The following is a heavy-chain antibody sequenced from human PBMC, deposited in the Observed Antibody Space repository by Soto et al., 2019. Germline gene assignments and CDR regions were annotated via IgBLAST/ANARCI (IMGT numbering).Heavy chain of an antibody. CDR2: IYYSERTSYNSGST. CDR1: GDSMTSSSYY. V-gene: IGHV4-39*01. Sequence: QLQLQESGPGLVKPSETLSLTCTVSGDSMTSSSYYWGWIRQPPGKGLEWVGSIYYSERTSYNSGSTYYSPSLKSRVAISGDTSKGQLSLKLSSVTAADTAVYYCARHTRNQFDPWGQGTLVTVSS. J-gene: IGHJ5*02. CDR3: ARHTRNQFDP.